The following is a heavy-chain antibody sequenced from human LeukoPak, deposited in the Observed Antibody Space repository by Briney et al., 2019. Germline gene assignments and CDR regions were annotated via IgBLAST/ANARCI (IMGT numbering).Heavy chain of an antibody. CDR2: IIPIFGTA. Sequence: SSVKVSCKASGGTFSSYAISWVRQAPGQGLEWMGGIIPIFGTANYAQKFQGRVTITADESTSTAYMELSSLRSEDTDVYYCARATMRGFLDRFDPWGQGTLVTVSS. J-gene: IGHJ5*02. D-gene: IGHD3-3*01. CDR3: ARATMRGFLDRFDP. CDR1: GGTFSSYA. V-gene: IGHV1-69*01.